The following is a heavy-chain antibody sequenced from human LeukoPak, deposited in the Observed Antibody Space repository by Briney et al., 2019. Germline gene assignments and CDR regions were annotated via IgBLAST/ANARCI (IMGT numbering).Heavy chain of an antibody. D-gene: IGHD2-2*01. Sequence: SQTLSLTCTVSGGSISSGSYYWGWIRQPPGKGLEWIGSIYYSGSTYYNPSLKSRVTISVDTSKNQFSLKLRSVTAADTAVYYCARVPRSYYYYYYMDVWGKGTTVTVSS. CDR1: GGSISSGSYY. V-gene: IGHV4-39*01. CDR2: IYYSGST. J-gene: IGHJ6*03. CDR3: ARVPRSYYYYYYMDV.